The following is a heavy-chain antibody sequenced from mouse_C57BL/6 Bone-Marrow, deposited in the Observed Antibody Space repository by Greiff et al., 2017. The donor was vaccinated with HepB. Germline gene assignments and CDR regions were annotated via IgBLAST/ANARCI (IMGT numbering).Heavy chain of an antibody. CDR3: ARHDESYGNYHAWFAY. CDR2: FYPGSGSI. J-gene: IGHJ3*01. V-gene: IGHV1-62-2*01. D-gene: IGHD2-1*01. CDR1: GYTFTEYT. Sequence: QVQLKQSGAELVKPGASVKLSCKASGYTFTEYTIHWVKQRPGQGREWIGWFYPGSGSIKYNEKFKDKATLTADKSSNTVYMELSRLTSEDSAVYFCARHDESYGNYHAWFAYWGQGTLVTVSA.